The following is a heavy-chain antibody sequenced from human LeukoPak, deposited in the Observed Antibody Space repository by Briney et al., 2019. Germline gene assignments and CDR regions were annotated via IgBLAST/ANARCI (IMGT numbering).Heavy chain of an antibody. CDR3: ARSYSQDYYYGMDV. CDR1: GYTFTSYD. Sequence: ASVKVSCKASGYTFTSYDINWVRQATGQGLEWMGWMNPNSGNTGYAQKFQGRVTMTRDTSTSTVYMELSSLRSEDTAVYYCARSYSQDYYYGMDVWGQGTTVTVSS. CDR2: MNPNSGNT. J-gene: IGHJ6*02. V-gene: IGHV1-8*02. D-gene: IGHD6-13*01.